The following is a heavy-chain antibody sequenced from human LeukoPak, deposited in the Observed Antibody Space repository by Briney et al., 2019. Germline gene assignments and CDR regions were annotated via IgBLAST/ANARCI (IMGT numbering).Heavy chain of an antibody. D-gene: IGHD1-26*01. V-gene: IGHV4-59*01. CDR3: ARTSRGSYVWFYFDY. CDR2: IYYSGST. J-gene: IGHJ4*02. CDR1: GGSFSGYY. Sequence: SETLSLTCAVYGGSFSGYYWSWIRQPPGKGLEWIGYIYYSGSTNYNPSLKSRVTISVDTSKNQFSLKLSSVTAADTAVYYCARTSRGSYVWFYFDYWGQGTLVTVSS.